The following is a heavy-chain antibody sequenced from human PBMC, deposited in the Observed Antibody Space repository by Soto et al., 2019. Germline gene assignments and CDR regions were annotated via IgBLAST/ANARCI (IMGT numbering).Heavy chain of an antibody. CDR2: INHSGST. CDR3: ARITIFGVVIRYNWFDP. CDR1: GGSFSGYY. D-gene: IGHD3-3*01. J-gene: IGHJ5*02. V-gene: IGHV4-34*01. Sequence: SETLSLTCAVYGGSFSGYYWSWIRQPPGKGLEWIGEINHSGSTNYNPSLKSRVTISVDTSKNQFSLKLSSVTAADTAVYYCARITIFGVVIRYNWFDPWGQGTQVTVS.